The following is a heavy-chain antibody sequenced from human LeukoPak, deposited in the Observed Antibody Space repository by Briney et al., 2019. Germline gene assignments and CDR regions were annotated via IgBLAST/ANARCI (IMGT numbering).Heavy chain of an antibody. CDR1: GFTFSSYG. J-gene: IGHJ4*02. Sequence: PGGSLRLSCAASGFTFSSYGMHWVRQAPGKGLEWVAVISYDGSNKYYADSVKGRFTISRDNSKNTLYLQMNSLRADDTAVYYCAKDPAECGTDCYQGGVDYWDQGALVAVSS. V-gene: IGHV3-30*18. CDR3: AKDPAECGTDCYQGGVDY. CDR2: ISYDGSNK. D-gene: IGHD2-21*02.